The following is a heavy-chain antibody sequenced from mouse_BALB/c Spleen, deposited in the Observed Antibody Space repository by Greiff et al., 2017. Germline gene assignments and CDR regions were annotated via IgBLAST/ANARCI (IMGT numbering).Heavy chain of an antibody. D-gene: IGHD1-1*01. Sequence: QVQLKESGPGLVQPSQSLSITCTVSGFSLTSYGVHWVRQSPGKGLEWLGVIWSGGSTDYNAAFISRLSISKDNSKSQVFFKMNSLQANDTAIYYCARMGYGRGRFFDYWGQGTTLTVSS. CDR2: IWSGGST. CDR3: ARMGYGRGRFFDY. J-gene: IGHJ2*01. CDR1: GFSLTSYG. V-gene: IGHV2-2*02.